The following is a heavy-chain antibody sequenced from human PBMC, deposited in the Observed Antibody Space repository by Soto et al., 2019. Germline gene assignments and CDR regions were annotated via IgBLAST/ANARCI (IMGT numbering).Heavy chain of an antibody. CDR1: GGSISSSTYY. Sequence: PSETLSLTCTVSGGSISSSTYYWGWMRQPPGKGLEWIASFFIGGNTYYNPSLKSRVTISVDTSKNQFSLKLTSVTAADTAVYYCARDKITGLFDYWGQGTLVTVSP. V-gene: IGHV4-39*02. CDR3: ARDKITGLFDY. D-gene: IGHD2-8*02. CDR2: FFIGGNT. J-gene: IGHJ4*02.